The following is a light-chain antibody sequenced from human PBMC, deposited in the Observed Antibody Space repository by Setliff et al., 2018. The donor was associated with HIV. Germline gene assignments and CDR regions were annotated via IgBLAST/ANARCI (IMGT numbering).Light chain of an antibody. J-gene: IGLJ3*02. CDR2: DVS. CDR3: CSYAGSYTLV. Sequence: QSVLTQPASVSGSPGQSITISCTGTSSDVGGYNYVSWYQHHPGKAPKLMIYDVSKWPSGVPDRFSGSKSGNTASLTISGLQAEDEADYYCCSYAGSYTLVFGGGTKVTVL. CDR1: SSDVGGYNY. V-gene: IGLV2-11*01.